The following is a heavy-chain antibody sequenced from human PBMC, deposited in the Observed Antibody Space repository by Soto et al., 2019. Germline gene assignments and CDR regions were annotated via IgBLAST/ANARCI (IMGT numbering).Heavy chain of an antibody. CDR1: GGSFSGYY. J-gene: IGHJ4*02. V-gene: IGHV4-34*02. CDR2: INHSGST. CDR3: ARGPWGAITMVRGARDYYFDS. D-gene: IGHD3-10*01. Sequence: QVQLQQWGAGLLKPSETLSLTCAVYGGSFSGYYWSWIRQPPGKGLEWIGDINHSGSTNSNPSLNSLVPISVDTSKNQFSLKVSSVTAADAAVYYCARGPWGAITMVRGARDYYFDSWGQGTLVTVSS.